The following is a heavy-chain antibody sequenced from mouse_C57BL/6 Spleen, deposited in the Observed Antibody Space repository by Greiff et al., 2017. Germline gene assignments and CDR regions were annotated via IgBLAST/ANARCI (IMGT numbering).Heavy chain of an antibody. J-gene: IGHJ1*03. CDR3: ASRTTAIDV. CDR1: GYTFTSYW. V-gene: IGHV1-59*01. Sequence: VQLQQPGAELVRPGTSVTLSCKASGYTFTSYWMHWVKQRPGQGLEWIGVIDPSDSYTNYNQKFKGKATLTVDTSSSTAYMQLSSLTSEDSAVYYCASRTTAIDVWGTGTTVTVSS. CDR2: IDPSDSYT. D-gene: IGHD1-2*01.